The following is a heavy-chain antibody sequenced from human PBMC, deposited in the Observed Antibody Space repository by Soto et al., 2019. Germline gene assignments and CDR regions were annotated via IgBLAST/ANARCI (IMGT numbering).Heavy chain of an antibody. V-gene: IGHV3-30-3*01. CDR3: ARGARITIFGVVIDDAFDI. CDR1: GFTFSSYA. Sequence: QVQLVESGGGVVQPGRSLRLSCAASGFTFSSYAMHWVRQAPDKGLEWVAVISYDGSNKYYADSVKGRFTISRDNSKNTLYLQMNSLRAEDTAVYYCARGARITIFGVVIDDAFDIWGQGTMVTVSS. D-gene: IGHD3-3*01. CDR2: ISYDGSNK. J-gene: IGHJ3*02.